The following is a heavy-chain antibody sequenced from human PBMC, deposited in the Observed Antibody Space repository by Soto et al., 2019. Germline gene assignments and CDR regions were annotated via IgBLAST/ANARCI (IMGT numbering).Heavy chain of an antibody. D-gene: IGHD6-13*01. CDR3: ARGDPHIRPGGIAAAGTYYYYGMDV. V-gene: IGHV1-69*13. J-gene: IGHJ6*02. CDR1: GGTFSSYS. CDR2: IIPIFGTA. Sequence: SVKVSCKASGGTFSSYSISWVRQAPGQGLEWMGGIIPIFGTANYAQKFQGRVTITADESTSTAYMELSSLRSEDTAVYYCARGDPHIRPGGIAAAGTYYYYGMDVWGQGTTVTVSS.